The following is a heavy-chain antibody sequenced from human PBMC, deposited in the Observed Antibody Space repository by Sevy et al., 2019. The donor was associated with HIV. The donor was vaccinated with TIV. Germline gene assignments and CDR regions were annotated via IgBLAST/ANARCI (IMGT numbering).Heavy chain of an antibody. CDR1: GFTFNTYN. V-gene: IGHV3-48*02. J-gene: IGHJ6*02. CDR2: ISYTSTTI. D-gene: IGHD3-22*01. Sequence: GGSLRLSCAVSGFTFNTYNMNWVRQAPGKGLEWVSYISYTSTTIYYADSVRGRFTIARDNAKNTLYLKMNSLRDEDTAVYDCASADATSRFGYYYFAMDFWGQGTSVTVSS. CDR3: ASADATSRFGYYYFAMDF.